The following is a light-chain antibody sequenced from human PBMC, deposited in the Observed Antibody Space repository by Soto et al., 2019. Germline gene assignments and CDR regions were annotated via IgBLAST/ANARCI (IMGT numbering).Light chain of an antibody. V-gene: IGKV4-1*01. Sequence: DIVMTQSPDSLAVSLGERATINCKSSQSVLYSSNNKNYLTWYQQKPRQPPKLLIYWASTRESGVPDRFSGSGSGTDFTLTISSLQAEDVAVYYCQQYHSIPVTFGQGTKLEIK. J-gene: IGKJ2*01. CDR2: WAS. CDR3: QQYHSIPVT. CDR1: QSVLYSSNNKNY.